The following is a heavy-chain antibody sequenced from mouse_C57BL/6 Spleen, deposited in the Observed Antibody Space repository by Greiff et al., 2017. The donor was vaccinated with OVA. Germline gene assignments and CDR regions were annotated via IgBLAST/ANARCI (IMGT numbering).Heavy chain of an antibody. V-gene: IGHV1-69*01. CDR1: GYTFTSYW. D-gene: IGHD4-1*02. J-gene: IGHJ4*01. CDR2: IDPSDSYT. Sequence: QVQLQQPGAELVMPGASVKLSCKASGYTFTSYWMHWVKQRPGQGLEWIGEIDPSDSYTNYNQKFKGKSTLTVDKSSSTAYMQLSSLTSEDSAVYYCARHPTGTDYAMDYWGQGTSVTVSS. CDR3: ARHPTGTDYAMDY.